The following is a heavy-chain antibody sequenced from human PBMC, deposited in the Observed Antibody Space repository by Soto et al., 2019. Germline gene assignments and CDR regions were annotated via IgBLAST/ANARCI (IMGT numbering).Heavy chain of an antibody. V-gene: IGHV3-7*01. J-gene: IGHJ4*02. CDR3: ARFPPHQRAVPY. CDR1: GFTFSSYA. CDR2: IKHDGSEI. Sequence: AGGSLRLSCAASGFTFSSYAMHWVRQAPGKGLEWVANIKHDGSEIYYVDSVQGRFTISRDNAKNSLSLQLNSLTAEDTAVYFCARFPPHQRAVPYWGQGTLVTVSS. D-gene: IGHD6-19*01.